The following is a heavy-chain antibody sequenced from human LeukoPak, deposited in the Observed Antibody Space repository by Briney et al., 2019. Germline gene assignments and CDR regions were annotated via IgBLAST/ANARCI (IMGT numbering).Heavy chain of an antibody. V-gene: IGHV3-23*01. Sequence: SGGGLVQPGGSLRLSCEASGFSFSGYAMSWVRQAPGKGLDWVSGVSDSGVNTYYADSVKGRFTISRDNSKYTLFLQMNSLRAEDTAVYYCAREVGRSGCYDYRGQGTLVTVSS. CDR2: VSDSGVNT. CDR1: GFSFSGYA. D-gene: IGHD3-22*01. J-gene: IGHJ4*02. CDR3: AREVGRSGCYDY.